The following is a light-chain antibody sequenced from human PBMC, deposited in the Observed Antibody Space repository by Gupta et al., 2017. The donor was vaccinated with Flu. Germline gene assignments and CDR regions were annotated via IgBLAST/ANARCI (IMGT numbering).Light chain of an antibody. CDR3: QQEDSTPLT. J-gene: IGKJ4*01. CDR1: QSVLYSSNNKNY. CDR2: WAS. V-gene: IGKV4-1*01. Sequence: CLGERATINCKSSQSVLYSSNNKNYLAWYQQKPGQPPKLLIYWASTRESGVPDRFSGSGSGTDFTLTISSLQAEDVAVYYCQQEDSTPLTFGGGTKVEIK.